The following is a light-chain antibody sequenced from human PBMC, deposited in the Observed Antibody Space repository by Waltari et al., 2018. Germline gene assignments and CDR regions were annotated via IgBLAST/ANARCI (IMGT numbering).Light chain of an antibody. V-gene: IGLV2-14*01. CDR3: ASYTSTRTVI. J-gene: IGLJ2*01. Sequence: QSALTQPASVSGSPGQPIPISCSGTSSDVGGYNYVPWYQQLPGNAPKLMIYDVTRWPSGVSNRFSGSKSGNTASLTIFGLQAEDEADYYCASYTSTRTVIFGGGTRVTVL. CDR1: SSDVGGYNY. CDR2: DVT.